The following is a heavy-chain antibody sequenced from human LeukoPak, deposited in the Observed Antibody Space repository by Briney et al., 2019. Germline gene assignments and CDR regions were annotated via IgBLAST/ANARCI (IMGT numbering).Heavy chain of an antibody. CDR1: GYMITSYL. CDR3: ARDLGSSSWTYYYGMDV. CDR2: INPSGGST. D-gene: IGHD6-13*01. J-gene: IGHJ6*02. V-gene: IGHV1-46*01. Sequence: ASVKVSCKASGYMITSYLMHWVRQAPGQGLERIGIINPSGGSTSYAQKFQGRVTWTRDTSTSTVYMELSSLRSEDTAVYYCARDLGSSSWTYYYGMDVWGQGTTVTVSS.